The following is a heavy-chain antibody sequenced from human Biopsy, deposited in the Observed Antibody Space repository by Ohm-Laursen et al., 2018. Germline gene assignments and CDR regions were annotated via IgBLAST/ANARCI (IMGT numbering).Heavy chain of an antibody. CDR2: ISSSSDNI. D-gene: IGHD3-10*01. V-gene: IGHV3-21*01. CDR3: ARSRGSSGIATIYYYGMDV. Sequence: LRLSCTASGFTLSSYSMNWVRQTPGKGLEWVSTISSSSDNIYYVDSVKGRFTISRDNAKNSLYLQMNSLRAEDTAVYYCARSRGSSGIATIYYYGMDVWGQGTTVTVSS. J-gene: IGHJ6*02. CDR1: GFTLSSYS.